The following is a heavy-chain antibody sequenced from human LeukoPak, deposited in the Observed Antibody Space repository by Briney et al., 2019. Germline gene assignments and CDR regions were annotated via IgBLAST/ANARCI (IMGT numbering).Heavy chain of an antibody. CDR3: ARGEFIAVAGTASFDY. V-gene: IGHV1-2*02. Sequence: ASVKVSCKASGYTFTGYYMHWVRQAPGQGLEWMGWINPNSGGTNYAQKFQGRVTMTRDTSISTAYMELSRLRSDDTAVYYCARGEFIAVAGTASFDYWGQGTLVTVSS. CDR2: INPNSGGT. D-gene: IGHD6-19*01. CDR1: GYTFTGYY. J-gene: IGHJ4*02.